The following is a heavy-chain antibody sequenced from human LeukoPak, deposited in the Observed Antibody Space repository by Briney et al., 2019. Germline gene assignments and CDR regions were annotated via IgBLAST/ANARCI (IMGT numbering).Heavy chain of an antibody. Sequence: PGGSLRLSCAASGFTFSSYDIHWVRQAPDKGLEWVAFIRYDGSRKYYADSVKGRFTISRDNSKNTLYLQMNRLRAEDTAMYYCAKVSLNMVNDAFDIWGQGTMVSVSS. CDR2: IRYDGSRK. D-gene: IGHD4/OR15-4a*01. CDR1: GFTFSSYD. CDR3: AKVSLNMVNDAFDI. J-gene: IGHJ3*02. V-gene: IGHV3-30*02.